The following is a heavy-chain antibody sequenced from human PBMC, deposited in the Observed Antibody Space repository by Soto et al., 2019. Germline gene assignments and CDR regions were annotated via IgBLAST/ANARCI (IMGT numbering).Heavy chain of an antibody. V-gene: IGHV3-48*02. D-gene: IGHD3-16*01. Sequence: GALRLSCAASGFSFSNYNMNWVRQAPGKGLDWAGHSTAGLTKSYADFVQVRIIIWRDNAHAPLYLELTDLRDDDTAVYYCARDTSHGVTIGGLDSWGQGTLVTVSS. CDR2: STAGLTK. CDR3: ARDTSHGVTIGGLDS. J-gene: IGHJ4*02. CDR1: GFSFSNYN.